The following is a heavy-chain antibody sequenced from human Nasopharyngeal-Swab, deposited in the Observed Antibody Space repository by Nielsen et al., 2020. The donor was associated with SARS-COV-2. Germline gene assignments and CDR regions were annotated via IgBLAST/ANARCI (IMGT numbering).Heavy chain of an antibody. Sequence: GESLKISCAASGFTFSSYSMSWIRQAPGKGLEWVSYISSSSSYTNYADSVKGRFTISRDNAKNSLYLQMNSLRAEDTAVYYCARDRPWEQQLAPEFDYWGQGTLVTVSS. CDR2: ISSSSSYT. D-gene: IGHD6-13*01. CDR1: GFTFSSYS. J-gene: IGHJ4*02. CDR3: ARDRPWEQQLAPEFDY. V-gene: IGHV3-21*05.